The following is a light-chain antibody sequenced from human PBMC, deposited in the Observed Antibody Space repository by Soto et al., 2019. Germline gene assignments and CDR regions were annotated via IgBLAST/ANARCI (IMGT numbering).Light chain of an antibody. Sequence: QSVLTQPPSASGTPGQRVTISCSGSSSNIGSNIVHWYQQLPGTAPKLLIYSNSQRPSGVPDRISGPKSGTSASLAISGLQVEDEADYFCTSYTSTIPYVFGSGTKATVL. V-gene: IGLV1-44*01. J-gene: IGLJ1*01. CDR1: SSNIGSNI. CDR3: TSYTSTIPYV. CDR2: SNS.